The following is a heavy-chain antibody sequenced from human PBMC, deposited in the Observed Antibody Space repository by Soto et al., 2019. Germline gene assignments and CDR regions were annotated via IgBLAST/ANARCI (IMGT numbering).Heavy chain of an antibody. CDR3: ARVRFPVPHDPNNWFDP. CDR2: INPSGGST. D-gene: IGHD1-1*01. Sequence: QVQLVQSGAEVKKPGASVKVSCKASGYTFTSYYMHWVRQPPGQGLEWMGIINPSGGSTSYAQKFKGRVTMTRDTSTSTVYMEVSSLRSEDTAVYYCARVRFPVPHDPNNWFDPWGQGTLVTVSS. J-gene: IGHJ5*02. V-gene: IGHV1-46*01. CDR1: GYTFTSYY.